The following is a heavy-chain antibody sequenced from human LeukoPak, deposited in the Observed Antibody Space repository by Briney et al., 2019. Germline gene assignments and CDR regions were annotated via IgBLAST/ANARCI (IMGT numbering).Heavy chain of an antibody. Sequence: SETLSLTCTVSGGSISSYYWSWIRQPPGKGLEWIGYIYYSGSTNYNPSLKSRVTTSVDTSKNQFSLKLSSVTAADTAVYYCARTDIVKRPYFDYWGQGTLVTVSS. CDR1: GGSISSYY. V-gene: IGHV4-59*08. CDR3: ARTDIVKRPYFDY. CDR2: IYYSGST. J-gene: IGHJ4*02. D-gene: IGHD2-15*01.